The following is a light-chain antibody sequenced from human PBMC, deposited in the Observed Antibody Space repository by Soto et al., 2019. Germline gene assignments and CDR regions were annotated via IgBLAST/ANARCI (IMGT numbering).Light chain of an antibody. CDR1: QSVSIW. J-gene: IGKJ1*01. CDR3: QQYKSYWT. Sequence: DIQMTQSPSTLSASVGDRVTITCRASQSVSIWLAWYQQKPGKAPRLLIYDAASLKTGVPSRFSGSGSGTEFTLTINSLQPDDFATYYRQQYKSYWTVGQGTKVDIK. CDR2: DAA. V-gene: IGKV1-5*01.